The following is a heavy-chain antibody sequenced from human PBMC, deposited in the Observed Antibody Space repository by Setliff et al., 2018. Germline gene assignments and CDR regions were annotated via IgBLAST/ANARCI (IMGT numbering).Heavy chain of an antibody. CDR2: VYHGGTT. Sequence: SETLSLTCGVSGYSIRNGYYWAWIRQPPGKGLEWIGSVYHGGTTYYSPSLKTRVTMSVDPSKNQFSLHLSSVTAADTAIYYCARHSSWGTVTDRPHYNFFDFWGQGTLVTVSS. J-gene: IGHJ4*02. D-gene: IGHD3-10*01. CDR1: GYSIRNGYY. V-gene: IGHV4-38-2*01. CDR3: ARHSSWGTVTDRPHYNFFDF.